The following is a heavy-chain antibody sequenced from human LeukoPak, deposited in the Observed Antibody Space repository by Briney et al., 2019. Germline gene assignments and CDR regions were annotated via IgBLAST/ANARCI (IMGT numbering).Heavy chain of an antibody. Sequence: PSETLSLTCPVSGGSISSGFYSWSWIRQPPGKRLEWIGYIYYTGSTYYNPSLKSRVTMSVDTSKNHFSLMLSSVTAADTAVYYCARDTRLYNFDYWGQGTLVTVSS. CDR2: IYYTGST. CDR3: ARDTRLYNFDY. J-gene: IGHJ4*02. V-gene: IGHV4-30-4*07. CDR1: GGSISSGFYS.